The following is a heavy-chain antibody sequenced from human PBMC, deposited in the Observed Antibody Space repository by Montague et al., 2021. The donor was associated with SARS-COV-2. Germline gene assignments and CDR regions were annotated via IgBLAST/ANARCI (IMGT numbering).Heavy chain of an antibody. CDR3: ARGARQGYGFRLGSFDS. V-gene: IGHV4-34*01. CDR2: INHSGST. J-gene: IGHJ4*02. Sequence: SETLSLTCAVYGGSFSCYYWNWIRQPPGKGLEWIGEINHSGSTNYNPSLKSRVTISVDTSKNQFSLKLSSVTAADTAVSYCARGARQGYGFRLGSFDSWGQGTLVTVSS. CDR1: GGSFSCYY. D-gene: IGHD3-10*01.